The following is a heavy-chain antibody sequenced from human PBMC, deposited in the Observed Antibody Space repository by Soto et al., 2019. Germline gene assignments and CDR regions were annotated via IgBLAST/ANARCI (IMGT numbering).Heavy chain of an antibody. Sequence: GGSLRLSCAASGFTFDDFAMYWVRQAPGKGLEWVAGISWNSGTIGYADSVKGRFTISRDNAKNSLYLQMNSLRAEDTALYYCARKDPRYFKLDHWGQGTLVTVSS. CDR3: ARKDPRYFKLDH. D-gene: IGHD3-10*01. V-gene: IGHV3-9*01. CDR2: ISWNSGTI. J-gene: IGHJ4*02. CDR1: GFTFDDFA.